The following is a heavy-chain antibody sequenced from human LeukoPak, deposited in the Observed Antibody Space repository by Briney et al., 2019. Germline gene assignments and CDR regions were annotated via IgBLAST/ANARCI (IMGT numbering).Heavy chain of an antibody. D-gene: IGHD6-13*01. CDR3: ARGSSWSK. CDR1: GGSFSGYY. Sequence: SETLSLTCAVYGGSFSGYYWSWIRLPPGKGLEWIGEINHSGSTNYNPSLKSRVTISVDTSKNQVSLKLSSMTAADTAVYYCARGSSWSKWGQGTLVTVSS. CDR2: INHSGST. J-gene: IGHJ4*02. V-gene: IGHV4-34*01.